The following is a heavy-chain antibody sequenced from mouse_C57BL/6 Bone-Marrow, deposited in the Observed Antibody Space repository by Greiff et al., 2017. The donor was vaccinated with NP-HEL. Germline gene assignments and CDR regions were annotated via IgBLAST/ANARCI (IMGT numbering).Heavy chain of an antibody. V-gene: IGHV1-19*01. CDR1: GYTFTDYY. CDR3: ARGAGEFAY. J-gene: IGHJ3*01. Sequence: DVQLQESGPVLVKPGASVKMSCKASGYTFTDYYMNWVKQSHGKSLEWIGVINPYNGGTSYNQKFKGKATLTVDKSSSTAYMELNSLTSEDAAVYYGARGAGEFAYWGKGTLVTVSA. CDR2: INPYNGGT.